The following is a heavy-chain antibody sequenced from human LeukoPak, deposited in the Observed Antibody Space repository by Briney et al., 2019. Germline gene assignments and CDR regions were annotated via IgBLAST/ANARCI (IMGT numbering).Heavy chain of an antibody. CDR3: ARDGDIVVVPAAIVLRDNYYYYYYGMDV. D-gene: IGHD2-2*01. CDR1: GYTFTSYG. Sequence: ASVKVSCKASGYTFTSYGISWVRQAPGQGLEWMGWISAYNGNTNYAQKLQGRVTMTTDTSTSTAYMELRSLRSDDTAVYYCARDGDIVVVPAAIVLRDNYYYYYYGMDVWGQGTTVTVSS. CDR2: ISAYNGNT. J-gene: IGHJ6*02. V-gene: IGHV1-18*01.